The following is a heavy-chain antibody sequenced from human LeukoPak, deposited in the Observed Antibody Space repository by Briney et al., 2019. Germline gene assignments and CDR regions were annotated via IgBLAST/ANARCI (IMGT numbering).Heavy chain of an antibody. CDR1: GFTFSSYS. CDR2: ISSSSSTI. D-gene: IGHD3-22*01. V-gene: IGHV3-48*01. Sequence: GGSLRLSCAASGFTFSSYSVNWVRQAPGKGLEWVSYISSSSSTIYYADSVKGRFTISRDNAKNSLYLQMNSLRAEDTAVYYCARVGPTYYYDSSGYTDYWGQGTLVTVSS. J-gene: IGHJ4*02. CDR3: ARVGPTYYYDSSGYTDY.